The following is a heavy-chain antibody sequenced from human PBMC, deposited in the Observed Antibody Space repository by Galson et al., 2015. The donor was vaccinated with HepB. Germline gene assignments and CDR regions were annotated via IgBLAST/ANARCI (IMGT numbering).Heavy chain of an antibody. CDR2: INAGNGNT. J-gene: IGHJ4*02. CDR1: GYTFTSYA. D-gene: IGHD1-26*01. V-gene: IGHV1-3*01. Sequence: SVKVSCKASGYTFTSYAMHWVRQAPGQRLEWMGWINAGNGNTKYSQKFQGRVTITRDTSASTAYMELSSLRSEDTAVYYCARARVGATASFDYWGQGTLVTVSS. CDR3: ARARVGATASFDY.